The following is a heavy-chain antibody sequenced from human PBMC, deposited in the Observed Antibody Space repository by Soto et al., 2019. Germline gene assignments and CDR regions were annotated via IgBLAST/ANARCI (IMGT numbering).Heavy chain of an antibody. CDR2: ISAGGNTK. CDR3: AKESGGERYAAYFDL. D-gene: IGHD2-21*01. CDR1: GFTLSNIG. J-gene: IGHJ4*02. Sequence: QVQLVVSGGGVVQPGTSLRLACAASGFTLSNIGMQWVRQAPGKGLEWVAVISAGGNTKYYADSVKGRFTISRDNSKNTLFLQMNSLRTEDTAVYYCAKESGGERYAAYFDLWGQGTLVTVSA. V-gene: IGHV3-30*18.